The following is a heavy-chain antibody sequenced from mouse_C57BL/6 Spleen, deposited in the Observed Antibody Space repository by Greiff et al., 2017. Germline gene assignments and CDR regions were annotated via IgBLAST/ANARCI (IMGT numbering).Heavy chain of an antibody. CDR3: ARATGSSFYAMDY. J-gene: IGHJ4*01. CDR1: GYAFSSYW. V-gene: IGHV1-80*01. CDR2: IYPGDGDT. Sequence: QVQLQQSGAELVKPGASVKISCKASGYAFSSYWMNWVKQRPGKGLEWIGQIYPGDGDTNYNGKFKGKATLTADKSSSTAYMQLRSLTSEDSAVYCWARATGSSFYAMDYWGKGTSVTVSS. D-gene: IGHD1-1*01.